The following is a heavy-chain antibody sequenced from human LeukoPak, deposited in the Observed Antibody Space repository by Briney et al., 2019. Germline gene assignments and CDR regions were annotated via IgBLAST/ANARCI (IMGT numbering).Heavy chain of an antibody. CDR1: GGSFRGNF. J-gene: IGHJ4*02. CDR3: ARRPLITMVRGAKWTHAGYFDF. D-gene: IGHD3-10*01. CDR2: INHRGST. V-gene: IGHV4-34*01. Sequence: PSETLTLPCAVYGGSFRGNFWSWIRQPPGKGLEWIGEINHRGSTDYNPSLKSRVAISVDTSKNQYSLRLSSVNAADTAVYYCARRPLITMVRGAKWTHAGYFDFWGQGTLVPVSS.